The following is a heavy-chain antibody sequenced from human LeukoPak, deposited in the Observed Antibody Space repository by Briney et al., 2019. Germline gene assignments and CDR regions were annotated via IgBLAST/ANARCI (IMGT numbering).Heavy chain of an antibody. V-gene: IGHV3-74*01. Sequence: GGSLRLSCAASGNYWMHWVRQAPGKGLVWVSHINSDGSWTSYADSVKSRFTISKDNAKNTVYLQMNNLRAEDTAVYYCVSFYETYWGRGTLVTVSS. CDR3: VSFYETY. CDR2: INSDGSWT. D-gene: IGHD2-2*01. J-gene: IGHJ4*02. CDR1: GNYW.